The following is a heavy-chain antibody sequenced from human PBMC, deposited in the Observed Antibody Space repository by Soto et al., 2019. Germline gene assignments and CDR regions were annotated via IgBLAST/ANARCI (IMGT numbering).Heavy chain of an antibody. J-gene: IGHJ4*02. CDR2: IIPIFGTA. D-gene: IGHD3-10*01. CDR1: GGTFSSSA. Sequence: VQLVQSGAEVKKPGSAVKVSCKDSGGTFSSSAISWVRQAPGQGLEWMGGIIPIFGTANYAQKFQGRVTITADESTSTAYMELSSLRSEDTAVYYCARENAFPMIRGVKLYYFDYLGQGTLVTVST. CDR3: ARENAFPMIRGVKLYYFDY. V-gene: IGHV1-69*01.